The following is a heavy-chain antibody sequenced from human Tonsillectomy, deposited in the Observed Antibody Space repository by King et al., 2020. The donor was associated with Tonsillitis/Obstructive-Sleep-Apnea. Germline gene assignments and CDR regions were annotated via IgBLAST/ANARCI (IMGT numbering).Heavy chain of an antibody. CDR2: IYHIGST. CDR1: GGSISSSNW. D-gene: IGHD6-13*01. CDR3: ARVMQQQPGNNWFDP. Sequence: QLQESGPGLVKPSGTLSLTCAVSGGSISSSNWCSWVRQPPGKGLEWIGEIYHIGSTNYHPSLKSRVTLSVDKSKNQFSLKLSSVTAADTALYYCARVMQQQPGNNWFDPWGQGTLVTVSS. V-gene: IGHV4-4*02. J-gene: IGHJ5*02.